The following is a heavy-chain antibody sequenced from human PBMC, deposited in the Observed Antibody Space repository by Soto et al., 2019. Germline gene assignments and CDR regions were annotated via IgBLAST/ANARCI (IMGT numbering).Heavy chain of an antibody. V-gene: IGHV1-69*01. J-gene: IGHJ3*02. Sequence: QVQLVQSGAEVKKPGSSVKVSCKASGGTFSSYAISWLRQAPGQGLEWMGGIIPIFGTATYAQKFQGRVTITADESTSTAYMALSSLRSEDTAVYYCARYKSDYDSSGYYPGRDAFDIWGQGTMVTVSS. CDR1: GGTFSSYA. CDR3: ARYKSDYDSSGYYPGRDAFDI. CDR2: IIPIFGTA. D-gene: IGHD3-22*01.